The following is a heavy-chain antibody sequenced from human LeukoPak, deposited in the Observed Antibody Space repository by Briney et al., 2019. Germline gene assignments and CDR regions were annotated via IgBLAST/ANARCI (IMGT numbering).Heavy chain of an antibody. CDR3: ARDLASYGYVWGSYRPYFDY. D-gene: IGHD3-16*02. Sequence: SETLSLTCTVSGGSISSYYWSWIRQPPGKGLEWIGYIYYSGSTNYNPPLKSRVTISVDTSKNQFSLKLSSVTAADTAVYYCARDLASYGYVWGSYRPYFDYWGQGTLVTVSS. J-gene: IGHJ4*02. CDR2: IYYSGST. V-gene: IGHV4-59*01. CDR1: GGSISSYY.